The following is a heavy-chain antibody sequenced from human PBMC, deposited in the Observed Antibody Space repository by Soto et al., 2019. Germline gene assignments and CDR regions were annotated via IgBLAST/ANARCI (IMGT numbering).Heavy chain of an antibody. Sequence: SETLSLTCTVSDGSISNSTCFWGWIRQPPGKGLEWIGSIYYSGSTYYNPSLKSRVTISVDTSKNQYSLKLSSVTAADPAVYYCETTPYGYPQLDNWGQGSPAT. D-gene: IGHD5-18*01. CDR3: ETTPYGYPQLDN. CDR2: IYYSGST. J-gene: IGHJ4*02. V-gene: IGHV4-39*01. CDR1: DGSISNSTCF.